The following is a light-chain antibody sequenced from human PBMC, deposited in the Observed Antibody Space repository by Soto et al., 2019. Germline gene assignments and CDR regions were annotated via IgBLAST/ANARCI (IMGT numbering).Light chain of an antibody. CDR3: QQHNQWPIT. V-gene: IGKV3D-20*02. CDR1: QSVSSSY. CDR2: GAS. Sequence: EIVLTNSPGTLSLSLWEIATLSCRASQSVSSSYLAWYQQKPGQAPRLLIYGASSRATGIPDRFSGSGSGTEFTLTINSLQSEDSAVYYCQQHNQWPITFGQETRLEI. J-gene: IGKJ5*01.